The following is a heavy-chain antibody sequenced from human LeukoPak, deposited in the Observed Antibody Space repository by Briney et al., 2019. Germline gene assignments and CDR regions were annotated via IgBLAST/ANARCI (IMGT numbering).Heavy chain of an antibody. CDR3: ARGRKYTSGYRVTELGSGYSDY. V-gene: IGHV4-39*07. D-gene: IGHD5-18*01. CDR1: SGSISTSNYY. J-gene: IGHJ4*02. CDR2: IFYSGST. Sequence: SETLSLTCTVSSGSISTSNYYWGWVRQPPGKALEWIGSIFYSGSTYYSPSLKSRVTISLGTSRNQFSLKLNSVTAADTAVYYCARGRKYTSGYRVTELGSGYSDYWGQGTLVTVSS.